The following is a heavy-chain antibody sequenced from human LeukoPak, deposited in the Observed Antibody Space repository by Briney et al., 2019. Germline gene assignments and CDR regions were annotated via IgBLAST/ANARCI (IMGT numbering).Heavy chain of an antibody. D-gene: IGHD5-18*01. Sequence: PSETLSLTCTVSGYSISSGYYWGWIRQPPGKGLEWIGSIYHSGSTYYNPSLKSRVTISVDTSKNQFSLKLSSVTAADTAVYYCARESGYGFYYYMDVWGKGTTVTISS. J-gene: IGHJ6*03. CDR3: ARESGYGFYYYMDV. V-gene: IGHV4-38-2*02. CDR2: IYHSGST. CDR1: GYSISSGYY.